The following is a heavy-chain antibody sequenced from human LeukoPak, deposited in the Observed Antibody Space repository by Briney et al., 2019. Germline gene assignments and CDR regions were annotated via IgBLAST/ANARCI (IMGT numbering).Heavy chain of an antibody. CDR2: IYYSGST. Sequence: SETLSLTCTVSGGSISSSSYYWGWIRQPPGKGLEWIGSIYYSGSTYYNPSLKSRVTISVDTSENQFSLKLSSVTAADTAVYYCAGTYYYDSSGPEVFDYWGQGTLVTVSS. D-gene: IGHD3-22*01. J-gene: IGHJ4*02. V-gene: IGHV4-39*01. CDR3: AGTYYYDSSGPEVFDY. CDR1: GGSISSSSYY.